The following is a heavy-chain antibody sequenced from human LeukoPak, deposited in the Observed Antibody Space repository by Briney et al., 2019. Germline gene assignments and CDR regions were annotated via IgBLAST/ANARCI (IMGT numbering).Heavy chain of an antibody. V-gene: IGHV3-53*04. Sequence: GGSLRLSCVASGFTFSRYAMSWVRQAPGKGLEWVSAIYADGYTRDAASVKGRFSISRHNSKNTVYLQMDNLRPEDTAVYYCARDRRGEKDFDVWGPGTMVTVSS. CDR2: IYADGYT. CDR3: ARDRRGEKDFDV. CDR1: GFTFSRYA. J-gene: IGHJ3*01.